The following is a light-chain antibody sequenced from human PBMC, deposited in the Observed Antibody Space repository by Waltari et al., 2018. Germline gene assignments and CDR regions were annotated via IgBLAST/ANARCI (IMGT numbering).Light chain of an antibody. CDR3: QQYNNWPPLT. V-gene: IGKV3-15*01. J-gene: IGKJ4*01. CDR1: QSVGRN. CDR2: GAS. Sequence: EIVMTQSPATLSVSPGERATLSCSASQSVGRNLAWYQQKPGQAPRLLISGASNRATGIPARFSGSGYGTEFTLTISSLQSEDFAVYYCQQYNNWPPLTFGGGTTVEI.